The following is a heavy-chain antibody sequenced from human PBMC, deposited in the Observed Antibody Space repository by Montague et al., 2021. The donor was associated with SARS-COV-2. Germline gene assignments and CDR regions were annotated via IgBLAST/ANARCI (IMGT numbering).Heavy chain of an antibody. V-gene: IGHV2-70*01. CDR2: IDWYDDK. Sequence: PALVKPTQTLTLTCTFSGFSLRTSGMCVSWIRQPPGKALEWLALIDWYDDKYYSTPLETRLNISKDTSKNQVVLTMTNMDPVDTATYYCARVRTEQWLALSFDYWGQGTLVTVSS. CDR1: GFSLRTSGMC. CDR3: ARVRTEQWLALSFDY. J-gene: IGHJ4*02. D-gene: IGHD6-19*01.